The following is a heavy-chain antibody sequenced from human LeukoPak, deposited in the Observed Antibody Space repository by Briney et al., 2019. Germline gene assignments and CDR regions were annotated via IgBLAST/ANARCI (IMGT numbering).Heavy chain of an antibody. CDR3: ARARRGSSWWPEYYYYGMDV. J-gene: IGHJ6*04. CDR1: GFTFSSYD. V-gene: IGHV3-13*05. D-gene: IGHD6-13*01. Sequence: PGGSLRLSCVASGFTFSSYDMHWVRQATGKGLEWVSAIGTAGDPYYPGSVKGRFTISRENAKNSLYLQMNSLRAGDTAVYYCARARRGSSWWPEYYYYGMDVWGKGTTVTVSS. CDR2: IGTAGDP.